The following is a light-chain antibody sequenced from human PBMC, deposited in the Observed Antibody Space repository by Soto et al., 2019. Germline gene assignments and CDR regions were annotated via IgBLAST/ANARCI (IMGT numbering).Light chain of an antibody. CDR3: QQRYIWPPLT. V-gene: IGKV3-11*01. CDR1: QSVRNY. J-gene: IGKJ4*01. CDR2: DAS. Sequence: EILLTQSPATLSLSPGERATLSCRASQSVRNYLAWYQQKPGQAPRLLIYDASNRATGIPARFSGSGSGTDFTLTISSLEPGDFAVYYCQQRYIWPPLTFGGGTKVEI.